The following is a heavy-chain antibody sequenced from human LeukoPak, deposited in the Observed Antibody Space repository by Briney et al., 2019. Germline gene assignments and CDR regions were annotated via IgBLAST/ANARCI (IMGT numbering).Heavy chain of an antibody. J-gene: IGHJ4*02. D-gene: IGHD5-18*01. CDR3: AKTDTAMVKGYFDY. CDR2: ISWNSGSI. V-gene: IGHV3-9*01. Sequence: GRSLRLSCAASGFTFDDYAMHWVRQAAGKGLEWVSGISWNSGSIGYADSVKGRFTISRDNAKNSLYLQMNSLRAEDTALYYCAKTDTAMVKGYFDYWGQGTLVTVSS. CDR1: GFTFDDYA.